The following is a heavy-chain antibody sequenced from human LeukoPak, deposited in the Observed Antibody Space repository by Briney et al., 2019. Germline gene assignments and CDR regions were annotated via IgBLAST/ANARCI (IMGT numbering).Heavy chain of an antibody. V-gene: IGHV5-51*01. J-gene: IGHJ4*02. CDR2: IYPGDSDT. CDR3: ARQYCSGGSCFPYYFDY. D-gene: IGHD2-15*01. Sequence: GESLKISCKGSGYSFTSYWIGWVRQMPGKGLEWMGIIYPGDSDTRYSPSFQGQVTISADKSISTAYLQWSSLKASDTAMYYCARQYCSGGSCFPYYFDYWGQGTLVTVSS. CDR1: GYSFTSYW.